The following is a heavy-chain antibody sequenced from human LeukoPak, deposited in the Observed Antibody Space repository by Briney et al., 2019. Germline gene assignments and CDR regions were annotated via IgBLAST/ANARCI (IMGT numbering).Heavy chain of an antibody. CDR2: INPNSGVT. V-gene: IGHV1-2*02. CDR1: GYTFTGYY. J-gene: IGHJ4*02. Sequence: GASVKVSCKASGYTFTGYYMHWVRQAPGQGLAWMGWINPNSGVTDYAQKFQGRVTMTRDTSISTAYMEVSSLRSDDTAVYYCARDFGRAYGDKFDYWGQGTLVTVSS. D-gene: IGHD4-17*01. CDR3: ARDFGRAYGDKFDY.